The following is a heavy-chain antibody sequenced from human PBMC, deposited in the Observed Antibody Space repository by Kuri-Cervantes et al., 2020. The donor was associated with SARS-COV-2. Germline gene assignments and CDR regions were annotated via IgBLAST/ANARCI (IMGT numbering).Heavy chain of an antibody. CDR1: GFIFSDYY. V-gene: IGHV3-11*04. CDR3: ARVAGEGPIYYYYMDV. Sequence: GESLKISCTASGFIFSDYYMTWIRQAPGKGLEWVSNIGPSGTTKYYADSVKGRFTISKGNAKNSLYLQMNGLRGEDTAVYSCARVAGEGPIYYYYMDVWGKGTAVTVSS. CDR2: IGPSGTTK. D-gene: IGHD2-21*01. J-gene: IGHJ6*03.